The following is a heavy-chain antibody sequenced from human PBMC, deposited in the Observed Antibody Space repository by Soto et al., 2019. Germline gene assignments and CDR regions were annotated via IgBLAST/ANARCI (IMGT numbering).Heavy chain of an antibody. CDR2: IYYSGST. Sequence: SETLSLTCTVSGGSISSYYWSWIRQPPGKGLEWIGYIYYSGSTNYNPSLKSRVTISVDTSKNQFSLKLSSVTAADTAVYYCARVVEMATTIDYWGQGTLVTVSS. J-gene: IGHJ4*02. V-gene: IGHV4-59*01. CDR1: GGSISSYY. CDR3: ARVVEMATTIDY. D-gene: IGHD1-1*01.